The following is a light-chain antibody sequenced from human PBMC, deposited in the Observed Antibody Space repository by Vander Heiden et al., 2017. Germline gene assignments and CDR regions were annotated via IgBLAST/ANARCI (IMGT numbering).Light chain of an antibody. V-gene: IGLV3-21*02. CDR3: QVWDSSSDHWV. CDR1: NIGSNS. Sequence: SSVLTPPLSVPVAPGQTARITCGGNNIGSNSVHWYQQKPGQAPVLVVYDDSDRPSGIPERFSGSNSGNTATLTISRVEAGDEADYYCQVWDSSSDHWVFGGGTKLTVL. CDR2: DDS. J-gene: IGLJ3*02.